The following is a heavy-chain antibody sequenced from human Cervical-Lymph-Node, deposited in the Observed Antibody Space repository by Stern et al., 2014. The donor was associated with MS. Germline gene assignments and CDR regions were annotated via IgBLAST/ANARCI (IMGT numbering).Heavy chain of an antibody. Sequence: MQLVESGGGVVQPGASLRLSCAASGFTFNAYGMHWVRQAPGKGLEWVAVIWFDGTTKYYADSVKGRFTISRDKSKNTLYLQLNSLRAEDTAVFYCARGLYSFDYWGRGTLVTVSS. CDR2: IWFDGTTK. V-gene: IGHV3-33*01. CDR1: GFTFNAYG. CDR3: ARGLYSFDY. J-gene: IGHJ4*02.